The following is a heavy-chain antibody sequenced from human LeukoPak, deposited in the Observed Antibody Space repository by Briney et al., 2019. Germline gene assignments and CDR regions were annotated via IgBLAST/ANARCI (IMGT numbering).Heavy chain of an antibody. Sequence: SETLSLTCTVSGGSISSSSYYWGWIRQPPGKGLEWIGSIYYSGSTYYNPSLKSRVTISVDTSKNQFSLKLSSVTAADTAVYYCARDQRGYSYGPWGQGTLVTVSS. V-gene: IGHV4-39*07. CDR1: GGSISSSSYY. CDR2: IYYSGST. J-gene: IGHJ5*02. D-gene: IGHD5-18*01. CDR3: ARDQRGYSYGP.